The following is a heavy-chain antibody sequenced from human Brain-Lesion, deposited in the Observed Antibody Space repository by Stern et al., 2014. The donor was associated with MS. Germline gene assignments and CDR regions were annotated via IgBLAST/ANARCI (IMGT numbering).Heavy chain of an antibody. Sequence: QLQLQESGPGLVKPSETLSLTCTVAGGSVSSTSYAWAWIRQPPGKGLEWIGTIYYSGNTYYRPPQKRRHTMSLDTPKNQFSLQLRSVTAADTAVYYCAGEEDIRYCSGGSCTGNWFDPWGQGTLVTVSS. CDR2: IYYSGNT. V-gene: IGHV4-39*01. J-gene: IGHJ5*02. CDR3: AGEEDIRYCSGGSCTGNWFDP. D-gene: IGHD2-15*01. CDR1: GGSVSSTSYA.